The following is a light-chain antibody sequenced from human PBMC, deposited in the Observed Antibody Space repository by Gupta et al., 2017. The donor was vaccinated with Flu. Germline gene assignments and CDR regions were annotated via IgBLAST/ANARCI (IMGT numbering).Light chain of an antibody. J-gene: IGLJ1*01. Sequence: QSVLTQPPSASGTPGQRVTISCSGSNSNIGSNAVNWYQQFTGAATKLLMFNNDQRPSGVPDRFSGSKSGTSASLAISGLQSEDEADYYCASWDDSLNGDVFGTGTKVTVL. CDR1: NSNIGSNA. V-gene: IGLV1-44*01. CDR2: NND. CDR3: ASWDDSLNGDV.